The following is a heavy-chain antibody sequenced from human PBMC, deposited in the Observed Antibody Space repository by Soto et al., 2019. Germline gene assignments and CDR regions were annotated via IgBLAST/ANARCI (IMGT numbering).Heavy chain of an antibody. CDR2: ISSSSSTI. D-gene: IGHD3-10*01. J-gene: IGHJ6*02. CDR3: AREAYSNVLLWFGESPGYYYYGMDV. Sequence: PGGSLRLSCAASGFTFSSYSMNWVRQSPGKGLEWVSYISSSSSTIYYADSVKGRFTISRDNAKNSLYLQMNSLRDEDTAVYYCAREAYSNVLLWFGESPGYYYYGMDVWGQGTTVTVSS. CDR1: GFTFSSYS. V-gene: IGHV3-48*02.